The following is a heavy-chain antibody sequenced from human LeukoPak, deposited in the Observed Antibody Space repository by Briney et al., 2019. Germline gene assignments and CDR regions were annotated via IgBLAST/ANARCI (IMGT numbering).Heavy chain of an antibody. V-gene: IGHV4-39*01. Sequence: SETLSLTCTVSGGSISSSSYYWGWIRQPPGKGLEWIGSIYYSGGTYYNPSLKGRVTISVDTSKNQFSLKLSSVTAADTAVYYCARHSAPRYSGSYYSDYWGQGTLVTVSS. CDR3: ARHSAPRYSGSYYSDY. CDR1: GGSISSSSYY. J-gene: IGHJ4*02. CDR2: IYYSGGT. D-gene: IGHD1-26*01.